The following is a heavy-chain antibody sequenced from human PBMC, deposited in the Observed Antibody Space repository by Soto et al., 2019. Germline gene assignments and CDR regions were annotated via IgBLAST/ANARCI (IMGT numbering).Heavy chain of an antibody. CDR3: ARGGIQLSYAFDY. CDR2: INHTGGT. CDR1: GGSVNGYY. V-gene: IGHV4-34*10. Sequence: PSETLSLTCAVYGGSVNGYYWNWIRQPPGKGLEWIGEINHTGGTHYNPSLKSRVTMSMDTSQTQIYLNLTSVTAADTAVYYCARGGIQLSYAFDYWGQGIQVTVSS. J-gene: IGHJ4*02. D-gene: IGHD5-18*01.